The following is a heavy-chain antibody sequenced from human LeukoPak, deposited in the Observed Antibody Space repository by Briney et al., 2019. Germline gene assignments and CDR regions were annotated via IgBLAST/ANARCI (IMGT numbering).Heavy chain of an antibody. CDR3: ARAPYYYGSGVPYYYYYMDV. J-gene: IGHJ6*03. CDR2: INPNSGGT. Sequence: ASVKVSCKASGYTFTDYYMHWVRQAPGQGLEWMGWINPNSGGTNYAQKFQGRVTMTRDMSTSTVYMELSSLRSEDTAVYYCARAPYYYGSGVPYYYYYMDVWGKGTTVTVSS. D-gene: IGHD3-10*01. V-gene: IGHV1-2*02. CDR1: GYTFTDYY.